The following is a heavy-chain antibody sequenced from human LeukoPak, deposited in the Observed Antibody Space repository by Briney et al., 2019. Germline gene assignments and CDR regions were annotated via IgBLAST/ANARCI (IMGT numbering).Heavy chain of an antibody. Sequence: GGSLRLSCAASGFTFNHFWMSWIRQAPGKGLEWVAYIKKTGSETYYVDSVKGRFTITRDNTRNSLFLQMYSLRAEDTAVYFCAREDGYCSGGNCYSYFDSWGQGTRVTVSA. CDR3: AREDGYCSGGNCYSYFDS. CDR2: IKKTGSET. CDR1: GFTFNHFW. D-gene: IGHD2-15*01. V-gene: IGHV3-7*01. J-gene: IGHJ4*02.